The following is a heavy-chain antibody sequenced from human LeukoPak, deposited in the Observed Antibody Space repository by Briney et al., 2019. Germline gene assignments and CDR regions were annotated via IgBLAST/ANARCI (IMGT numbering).Heavy chain of an antibody. CDR3: AREGVVKGTDV. J-gene: IGHJ6*02. V-gene: IGHV1-2*02. Sequence: VASVKVSCKASGYTFTGYYMHWMRQAPGQGLEWMGWINPDTGGTNYAQKFQGRVTMTRDTSISTAYMELSRLRSDDTAVYYCAREGVVKGTDVWGQGTTVTVSS. CDR2: INPDTGGT. CDR1: GYTFTGYY.